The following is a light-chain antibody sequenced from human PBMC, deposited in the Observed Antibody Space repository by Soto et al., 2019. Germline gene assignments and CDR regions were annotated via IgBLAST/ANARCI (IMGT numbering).Light chain of an antibody. CDR3: QQYNKWPLT. CDR2: GAS. V-gene: IGKV3D-15*01. CDR1: QSVSSS. J-gene: IGKJ4*01. Sequence: EIVMTQSPATLSVSPGERATLSCRASQSVSSSLAWYQQNPGQAPRLLIYGASTRATGIPARFSGSGSETEFPLTISSLQSEDFAVYYCQQYNKWPLTFGGGTKVEI.